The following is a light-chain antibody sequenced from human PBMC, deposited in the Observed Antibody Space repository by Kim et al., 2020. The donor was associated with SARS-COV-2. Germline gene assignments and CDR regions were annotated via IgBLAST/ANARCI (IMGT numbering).Light chain of an antibody. CDR1: SSDIGDYNY. V-gene: IGLV2-14*03. Sequence: QSVLTQPASVSGSPGQSITISCTGSSSDIGDYNYVSWYQQHPGKVPKLMIYDVSHRPSGVSNRFSGSKSGNTASLTISGLQAEDEADYYCSSYTSSTTRVFGGGTQLTVL. CDR2: DVS. CDR3: SSYTSSTTRV. J-gene: IGLJ2*01.